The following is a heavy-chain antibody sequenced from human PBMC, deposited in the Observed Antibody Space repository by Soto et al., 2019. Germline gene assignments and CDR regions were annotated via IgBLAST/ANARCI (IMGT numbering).Heavy chain of an antibody. CDR3: VQDQCKSSNCYTVTHSSDYFYGMDL. CDR2: ISRDGDGT. V-gene: IGHV3-43D*03. CDR1: GFTFANYA. D-gene: IGHD4-17*01. J-gene: IGHJ6*02. Sequence: PGGSLRLSCAASGFTFANYAMHWVRQVPGRGLEWVSVISRDGDGTHYADSVKGRFVISRDNSKNSLYLQMSSPRSEDTALYYCVQDQCKSSNCYTVTHSSDYFYGMDLWGHETTVTVS.